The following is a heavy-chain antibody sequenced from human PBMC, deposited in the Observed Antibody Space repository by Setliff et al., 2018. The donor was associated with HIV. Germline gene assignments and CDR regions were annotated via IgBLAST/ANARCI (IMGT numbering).Heavy chain of an antibody. V-gene: IGHV4-31*02. D-gene: IGHD2-21*02. CDR3: ARGRVFCDGDSCYHFDN. J-gene: IGHJ4*02. CDR2: VYFSGSA. CDR1: GDSIISGDFF. Sequence: SETLSLTCDVSGDSIISGDFFWSWIRQSPGKGLEWIGYVYFSGSATLNPSLKSPVSISVDTSKNQFYLTLSSVTAADTAIYYCARGRVFCDGDSCYHFDNWGQGILVTVSS.